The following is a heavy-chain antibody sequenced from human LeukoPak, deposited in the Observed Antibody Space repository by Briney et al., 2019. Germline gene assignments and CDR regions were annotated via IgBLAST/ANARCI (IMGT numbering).Heavy chain of an antibody. CDR3: ARASSGAAAAFDH. J-gene: IGHJ4*02. D-gene: IGHD6-13*01. CDR2: IYHSGSS. Sequence: SETLSLTCTVSGYSISSGYYWGWIRQPPGKGLEWIVSIYHSGSSYYNPSPKSRVTISVDTSKNQFYLKLSSVTAADTAVYYCARASSGAAAAFDHWGQGTLVIVSS. V-gene: IGHV4-38-2*02. CDR1: GYSISSGYY.